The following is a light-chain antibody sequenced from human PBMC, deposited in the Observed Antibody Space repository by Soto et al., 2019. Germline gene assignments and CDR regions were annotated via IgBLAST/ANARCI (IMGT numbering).Light chain of an antibody. CDR3: QQYGYSPRT. V-gene: IGKV3-20*01. CDR2: GSS. Sequence: EIELTQSPGTLSLSLGERATLTCRASQSVSSRYLAWYQQKPGQAPRLIMFGSSSTATGIPDRFSGSVSGTDFTLTISRLQTEDFAMYYCQQYGYSPRTFGGGTKVDIK. J-gene: IGKJ4*02. CDR1: QSVSSRY.